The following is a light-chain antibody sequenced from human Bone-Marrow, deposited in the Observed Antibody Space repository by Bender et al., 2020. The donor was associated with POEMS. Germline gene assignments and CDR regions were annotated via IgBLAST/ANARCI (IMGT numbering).Light chain of an antibody. CDR1: GSNIASHY. J-gene: IGLJ2*01. CDR3: ATWDANLSGPYVV. CDR2: RNN. Sequence: QSVLTQPPSVSGTPGQRVTISCSGSGSNIASHYVYWYQQLPGTAPTLLIYRNNQRPSGVPDRFSGSKSGTSASLAISGLRSEDEADYYCATWDANLSGPYVVFGGGTKLTVL. V-gene: IGLV1-47*01.